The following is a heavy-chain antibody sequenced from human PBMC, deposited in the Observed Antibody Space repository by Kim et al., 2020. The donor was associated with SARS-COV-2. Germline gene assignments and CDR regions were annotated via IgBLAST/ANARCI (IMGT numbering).Heavy chain of an antibody. CDR1: GFTFSSYG. V-gene: IGHV3-30*18. Sequence: GGSLRLSCAASGFTFSSYGMHWVRQAPGKGLEWVAVISYDGSNKYYADSVKGRFTISRDNSKNTLYLQMNSLRAEDTAVYYCANHFSARASDGMDVWGQGTTVTVSS. CDR2: ISYDGSNK. J-gene: IGHJ6*02. CDR3: ANHFSARASDGMDV. D-gene: IGHD6-25*01.